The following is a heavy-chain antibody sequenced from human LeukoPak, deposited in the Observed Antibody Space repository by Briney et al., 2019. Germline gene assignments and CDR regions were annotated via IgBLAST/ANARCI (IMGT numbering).Heavy chain of an antibody. CDR3: ASYSSSWRNFDY. D-gene: IGHD6-13*01. CDR1: GGSISSYY. V-gene: IGHV4-59*08. J-gene: IGHJ4*02. Sequence: SETLSLTCTVSGGSISSYYWSWTRQPPGKGLEWIGYIYYSGSTNYNPSLKSRVTISVDTSKNQFSLELSSVTAADTAVYYCASYSSSWRNFDYWGQGTLVTVSS. CDR2: IYYSGST.